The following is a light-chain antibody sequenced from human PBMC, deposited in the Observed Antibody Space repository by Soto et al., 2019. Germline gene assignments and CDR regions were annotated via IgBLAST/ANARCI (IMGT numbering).Light chain of an antibody. V-gene: IGLV2-14*01. CDR1: SSDVGGYDY. CDR2: EVS. Sequence: QSVLTQPASVSGSPGQSITISCTGTSSDVGGYDYVSWYQLHPGKAPKLMIFEVSNRPSGVSYRFSGSKSGNKASLTISGLQVEDEADYFCSSYSISTAYLFGTGIKVTVL. CDR3: SSYSISTAYL. J-gene: IGLJ1*01.